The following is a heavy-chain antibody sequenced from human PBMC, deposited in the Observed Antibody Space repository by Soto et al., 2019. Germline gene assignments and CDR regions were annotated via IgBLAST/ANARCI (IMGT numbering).Heavy chain of an antibody. CDR1: GFTFRSYS. CDR3: AREGWPLLQTGMDV. D-gene: IGHD2-15*01. Sequence: GGSLRLSCAASGFTFRSYSMNWVRQAPGKGLEWVSYISSSNRTINYADSVKGRFIISRDNAKNPLYLQMHSLRDEDTAVYYCAREGWPLLQTGMDVWGQGTTVTVSS. CDR2: ISSSNRTI. V-gene: IGHV3-48*02. J-gene: IGHJ6*02.